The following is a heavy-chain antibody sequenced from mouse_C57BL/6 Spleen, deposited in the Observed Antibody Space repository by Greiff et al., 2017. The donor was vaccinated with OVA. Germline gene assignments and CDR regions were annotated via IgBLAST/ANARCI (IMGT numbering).Heavy chain of an antibody. D-gene: IGHD2-5*01. CDR1: GFTFSSYT. V-gene: IGHV5-9*01. J-gene: IGHJ1*03. CDR2: ISGGGGNT. CDR3: ARHDSNYVWYFEV. Sequence: EVQLVESGGGLVKPGGSLKLSCAASGFTFSSYTMSWVRQTPEKRLEWVATISGGGGNTYYPDSVKGRFTISRDNAKNTLYLQMSSLRSEDTALYYCARHDSNYVWYFEVWGTGTTVTVSS.